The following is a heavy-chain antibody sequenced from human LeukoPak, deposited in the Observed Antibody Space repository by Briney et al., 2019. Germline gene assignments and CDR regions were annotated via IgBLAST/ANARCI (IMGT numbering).Heavy chain of an antibody. Sequence: PGGSLRLSCAASGFTFSSYAMHWVRQAPGKGLEWVAVISYDGSNKYYADSVKGRFTISRDNSKNTLYLQMNSLRAKDTAVYYCAKAGYSSGWYLNYYYYYGMDVWGKGTTVTVSS. CDR2: ISYDGSNK. J-gene: IGHJ6*04. V-gene: IGHV3-30-3*01. CDR1: GFTFSSYA. CDR3: AKAGYSSGWYLNYYYYYGMDV. D-gene: IGHD6-19*01.